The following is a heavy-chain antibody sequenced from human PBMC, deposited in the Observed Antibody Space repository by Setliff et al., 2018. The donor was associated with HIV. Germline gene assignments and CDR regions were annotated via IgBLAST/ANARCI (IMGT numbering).Heavy chain of an antibody. V-gene: IGHV1-2*06. D-gene: IGHD3-22*01. CDR3: ATEGRYDSSGYYYVPT. Sequence: ASVKVSCKASGYTFTGYYMHWVRQAPGQGLEWMGRINPNSGGTNYAQKFQGRVTMTRDTSISTAYMELSRLRSEDTAVYYCATEGRYDSSGYYYVPTWGQGTLVTVSS. J-gene: IGHJ1*01. CDR1: GYTFTGYY. CDR2: INPNSGGT.